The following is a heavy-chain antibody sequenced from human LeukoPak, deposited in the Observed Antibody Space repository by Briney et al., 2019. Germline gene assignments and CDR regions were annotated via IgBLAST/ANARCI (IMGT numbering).Heavy chain of an antibody. J-gene: IGHJ5*02. V-gene: IGHV4-61*02. CDR3: ARQGSSWYYNWFDP. D-gene: IGHD6-13*01. CDR2: IYTSGST. Sequence: PSETLSLTCTVSGGSISSGSYYWSWIRQPAGKGLEWIGRIYTSGSTNYNPSLKSRVTISVDTSKNQFSLKLSSVTAADTAVYYCARQGSSWYYNWFDPWGQGTLVTVSS. CDR1: GGSISSGSYY.